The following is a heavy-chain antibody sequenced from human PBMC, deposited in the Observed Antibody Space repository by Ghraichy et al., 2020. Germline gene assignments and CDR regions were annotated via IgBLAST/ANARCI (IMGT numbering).Heavy chain of an antibody. D-gene: IGHD3-22*01. J-gene: IGHJ3*02. V-gene: IGHV5-51*01. CDR2: RYPSDSDT. CDR3: ARLMEPYYYDGSGPTGAFDI. CDR1: GYNFATYW. Sequence: GESLNISCKGSGYNFATYWIAWVRQMPGKGLEWMGIRYPSDSDTRYSPSFQSQVTISADKSISTAYLQWSSLKASDTAMYYCARLMEPYYYDGSGPTGAFDIWGQGTIVTVAS.